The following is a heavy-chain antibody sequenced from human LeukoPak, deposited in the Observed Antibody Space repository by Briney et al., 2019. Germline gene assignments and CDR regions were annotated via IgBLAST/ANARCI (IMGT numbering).Heavy chain of an antibody. J-gene: IGHJ4*02. CDR3: AIDTNNYYGSGSFDY. V-gene: IGHV5-51*01. Sequence: GESLKISCKGSGYSFTSYWIGWVRQMPGKGLEWMGIIYPGDSSTRYSPSFQGQVTISADKSISTAYLQWSSLKASDTAMYYCAIDTNNYYGSGSFDYWGQGTLVTVCS. CDR2: IYPGDSST. CDR1: GYSFTSYW. D-gene: IGHD3-10*01.